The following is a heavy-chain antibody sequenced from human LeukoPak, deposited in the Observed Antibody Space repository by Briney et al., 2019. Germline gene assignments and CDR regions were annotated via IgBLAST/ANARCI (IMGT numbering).Heavy chain of an antibody. J-gene: IGHJ6*02. V-gene: IGHV3-64*01. D-gene: IGHD2-2*01. CDR3: ARDSSITNYYYGMDV. CDR2: IRSDGDST. CDR1: GFTFSNYA. Sequence: PGGSLRLSCAASGFTFSNYAMNWVRQAPGKGLEYVSGIRSDGDSTYYANSVKGRFTISRDNSKSTLYLEMGSLRAEDMAVYYCARDSSITNYYYGMDVWGQGTTVTVSS.